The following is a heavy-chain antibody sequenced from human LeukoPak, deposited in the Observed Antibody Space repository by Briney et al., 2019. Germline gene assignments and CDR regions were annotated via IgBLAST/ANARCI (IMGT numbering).Heavy chain of an antibody. CDR1: GGSFSGYY. CDR2: INHSGST. D-gene: IGHD5-18*01. V-gene: IGHV4-34*01. J-gene: IGHJ6*03. Sequence: SETLSLTCAVYGGSFSGYYWSWIRQPPGKGLEWIGEINHSGSTNYNPSLKSRVTISVDTSKNQFSLKLSSVTAADTAVYYCARGNTAMGLYYYYYYMDVWGKGTTVTVSS. CDR3: ARGNTAMGLYYYYYYMDV.